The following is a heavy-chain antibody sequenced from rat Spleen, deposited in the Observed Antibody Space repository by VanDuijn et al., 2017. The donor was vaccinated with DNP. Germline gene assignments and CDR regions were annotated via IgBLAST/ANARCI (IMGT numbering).Heavy chain of an antibody. J-gene: IGHJ2*01. D-gene: IGHD1-6*01. CDR2: INPSGGNT. V-gene: IGHV5-7*01. CDR1: GLTFSDYG. Sequence: EVQLVESGGGLVQPGRSLKLSCAASGLTFSDYGMAWVRQAPKKGLEWVATINPSGGNTYYRDSVKGRFTISRDNAKSTLYLQMDSLRSEDTATYYCARHHGILRVFDYWGQGVMVTVSS. CDR3: ARHHGILRVFDY.